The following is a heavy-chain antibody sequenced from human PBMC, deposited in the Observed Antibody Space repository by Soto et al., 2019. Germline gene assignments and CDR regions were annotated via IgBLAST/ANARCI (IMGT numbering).Heavy chain of an antibody. V-gene: IGHV4-39*01. CDR1: GGSISSGPYS. CDR2: FHDSENT. D-gene: IGHD2-2*01. CDR3: ARLGGYCSSTSCYGYYAMDV. Sequence: ETRSLTCAVAGGSISSGPYSWGWIRQPPGEGLEWIGTFHDSENTNYNPSLESRVAISVDTSKNQFSLKVTSVTAADTAIYYCARLGGYCSSTSCYGYYAMDVWGKGTTVTVSS. J-gene: IGHJ6*04.